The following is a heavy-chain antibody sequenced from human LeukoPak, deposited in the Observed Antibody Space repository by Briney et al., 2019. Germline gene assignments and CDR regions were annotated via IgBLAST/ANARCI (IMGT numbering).Heavy chain of an antibody. CDR2: INWNGGST. CDR1: GFTFDDYG. J-gene: IGHJ3*02. V-gene: IGHV3-20*04. CDR3: ARGSVSSSWYAGDAFDI. D-gene: IGHD6-13*01. Sequence: PGGSLRLSCAASGFTFDDYGMSWVRQAPGKGLEWVSGINWNGGSTGYADSVKGRFTIPRDNAKNSLYLQMNSLRAEDTAVYYCARGSVSSSWYAGDAFDIWGQGTMVTVSS.